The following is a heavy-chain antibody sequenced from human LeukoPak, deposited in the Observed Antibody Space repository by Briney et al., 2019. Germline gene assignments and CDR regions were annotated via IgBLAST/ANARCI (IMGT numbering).Heavy chain of an antibody. CDR2: ISGSGDST. J-gene: IGHJ4*02. CDR3: ASHFPFFDY. CDR1: GFPFKNYA. V-gene: IGHV3-23*01. Sequence: GSLRPPCAALGFPFKNYAMSWVRQTPGKGLDWVSAISGSGDSTYYADSVKGRFTISRDNSKNTLFLQMNSLRAEDTAVYYCASHFPFFDYWGEGTLVTVSS.